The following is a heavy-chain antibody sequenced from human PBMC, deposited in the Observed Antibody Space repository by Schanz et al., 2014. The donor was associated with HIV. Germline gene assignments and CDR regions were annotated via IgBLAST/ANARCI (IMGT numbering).Heavy chain of an antibody. J-gene: IGHJ6*02. CDR1: GGTFSSYT. CDR2: ILPRSGTT. D-gene: IGHD6-13*01. V-gene: IGHV1-69*06. Sequence: QVYLAQSGAEVKKPGSSVKVSCKASGGTFSSYTVSWVRQAPGQGLEWVGGILPRSGTTNYAQKWQDRVTMTADKSTSTIYMELNSLRSEDTAVYYCARVLHLVLGNYGMDVWGQGTTVTVSS. CDR3: ARVLHLVLGNYGMDV.